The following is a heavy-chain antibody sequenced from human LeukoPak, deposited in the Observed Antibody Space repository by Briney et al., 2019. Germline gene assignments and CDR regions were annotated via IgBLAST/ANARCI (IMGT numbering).Heavy chain of an antibody. Sequence: PSETLTLTCTVSGGSNSSYYWSWIRQPPGKGLEWIGYIYYSGSTNYNPSLKSRVTISVDTSKNQFSLKLSSVTAADTAVYYCARGYIAAAGNDAFDIWGQGTMVTVSS. V-gene: IGHV4-59*01. CDR2: IYYSGST. CDR1: GGSNSSYY. CDR3: ARGYIAAAGNDAFDI. D-gene: IGHD6-13*01. J-gene: IGHJ3*02.